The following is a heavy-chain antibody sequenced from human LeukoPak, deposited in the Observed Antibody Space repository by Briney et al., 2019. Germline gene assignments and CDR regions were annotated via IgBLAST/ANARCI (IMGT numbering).Heavy chain of an antibody. CDR2: IIPIFGTA. CDR3: ARGHDFWSGSGGLQYNWFDP. Sequence: SVKVSCKASGGTFSSYAISWVRQAPGQGLERMGGIIPIFGTANYAEKLKGRVTITEDEYTSTDYMEMSSLRSEDTAVYYCARGHDFWSGSGGLQYNWFDPWGQGTLVTVSS. V-gene: IGHV1-69*13. D-gene: IGHD3-3*01. J-gene: IGHJ5*02. CDR1: GGTFSSYA.